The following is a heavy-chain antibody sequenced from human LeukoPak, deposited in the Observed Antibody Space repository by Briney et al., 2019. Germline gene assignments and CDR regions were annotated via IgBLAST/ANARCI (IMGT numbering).Heavy chain of an antibody. V-gene: IGHV4-59*10. CDR3: ARDSYYYYMDV. Sequence: SETLSLTCAVYGGSFSGYYWSWIRQPPGKGLEWIGRIYTSGSTNYNPSLKSRVTMSVDTSKNQFSLKLSSVTAADTAVYYCARDSYYYYMDVWGKGTTVTISS. CDR1: GGSFSGYY. CDR2: IYTSGST. J-gene: IGHJ6*03.